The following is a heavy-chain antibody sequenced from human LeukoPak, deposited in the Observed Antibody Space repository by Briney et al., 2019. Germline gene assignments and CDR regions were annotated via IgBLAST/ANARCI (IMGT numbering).Heavy chain of an antibody. CDR1: GYSFTSYW. CDR3: ARLGSNSLDY. V-gene: IGHV5-51*01. D-gene: IGHD6-13*01. CDR2: IYPGDSDT. J-gene: IGHJ4*02. Sequence: GESLKISCKTSGYSFTSYWIGWVRQMPGKGLEWMGIIYPGDSDTRYSPSFQGQVTMSVDKSINTAYLQWSSLKASDTAMYYCARLGSNSLDYWGQGTLVTVSS.